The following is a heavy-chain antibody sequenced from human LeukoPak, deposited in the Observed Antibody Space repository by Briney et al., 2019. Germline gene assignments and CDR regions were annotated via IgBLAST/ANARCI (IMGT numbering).Heavy chain of an antibody. Sequence: SETLSLTCTVSGYSISSGYYWGWIRQPPGKGLEWIGSIYHSGSTYYNPSLKSRVTISVDTSKNQFSLKLSSVTAADTAVYYCAGFGVYYYYYYMDVWGKGTTVTISS. J-gene: IGHJ6*03. CDR1: GYSISSGYY. CDR3: AGFGVYYYYYYMDV. CDR2: IYHSGST. V-gene: IGHV4-38-2*02. D-gene: IGHD3-10*01.